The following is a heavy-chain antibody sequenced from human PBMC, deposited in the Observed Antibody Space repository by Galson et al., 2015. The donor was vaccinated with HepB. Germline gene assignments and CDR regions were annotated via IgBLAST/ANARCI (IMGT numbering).Heavy chain of an antibody. V-gene: IGHV3-30*04. CDR2: ISYDGSNK. CDR1: GFTFSSYA. CDR3: ARDVEGNYFDY. J-gene: IGHJ4*02. D-gene: IGHD6-13*01. Sequence: SLRLSCAASGFTFSSYAMHWVRQAPGKGLEWVAVISYDGSNKYYADSVKGRFTISRDNSKNTLYLQMNSLRAEDTAVYYCARDVEGNYFDYWGQGTLVTVSS.